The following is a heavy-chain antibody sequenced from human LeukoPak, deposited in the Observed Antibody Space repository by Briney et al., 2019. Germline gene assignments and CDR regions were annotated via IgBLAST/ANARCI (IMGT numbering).Heavy chain of an antibody. CDR1: GYTFTSYY. CDR2: INPNSGGT. Sequence: ASVKVSCKASGYTFTSYYMHWVRQAPGQGLEWMGWINPNSGGTNYAQKFQGRVTMTRDTSISTAYMELSRLRSDDTAVYYCARAGGYYGSGSYYNWFDPWGQGTLVTVSS. CDR3: ARAGGYYGSGSYYNWFDP. J-gene: IGHJ5*02. D-gene: IGHD3-10*01. V-gene: IGHV1-2*02.